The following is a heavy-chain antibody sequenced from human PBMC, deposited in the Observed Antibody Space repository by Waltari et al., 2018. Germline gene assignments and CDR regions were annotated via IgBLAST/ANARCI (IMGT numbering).Heavy chain of an antibody. Sequence: QLQLQESGPGLVKPSETLSLTCTVSGGSISSSSYYWGWIRQPPGKGLEWIGSIYHSGSTYYNPSLKSRVTISVDTSKNQFSLKLSSVTAADTAVYYCARLETPGATIHFDYWGQGTLVTVSS. D-gene: IGHD1-26*01. CDR2: IYHSGST. CDR3: ARLETPGATIHFDY. J-gene: IGHJ4*02. CDR1: GGSISSSSYY. V-gene: IGHV4-39*07.